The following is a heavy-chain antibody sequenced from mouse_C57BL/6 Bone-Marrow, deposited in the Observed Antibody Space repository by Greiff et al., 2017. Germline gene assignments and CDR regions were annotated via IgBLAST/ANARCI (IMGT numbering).Heavy chain of an antibody. Sequence: VKLQESGAELVKPGASVKLSCKASGYTFTSYWMHWVKQRPGQGLEWIGMIHPNSGSTNYNEKFKSKATLTVDKSSSTAYMQLSSLTSEDSAVYYCAITTVVATHYFDYWGQGTTLTVSS. J-gene: IGHJ2*01. CDR1: GYTFTSYW. CDR2: IHPNSGST. D-gene: IGHD1-1*01. CDR3: AITTVVATHYFDY. V-gene: IGHV1-64*01.